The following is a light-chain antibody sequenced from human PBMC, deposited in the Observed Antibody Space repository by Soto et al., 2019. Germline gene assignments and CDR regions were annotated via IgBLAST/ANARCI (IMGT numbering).Light chain of an antibody. CDR3: SSYRSSRTFDV. CDR1: SSDVGGYNY. V-gene: IGLV2-14*03. J-gene: IGLJ2*01. Sequence: QSALTQPASVSGSPGQSITISCTGTSSDVGGYNYVSWYQHHPGKAPKLIIYDVTNRPSGVSNLFSGSKSGNTASLTISGLQAEDEADYYCSSYRSSRTFDVFGGGTQLTVL. CDR2: DVT.